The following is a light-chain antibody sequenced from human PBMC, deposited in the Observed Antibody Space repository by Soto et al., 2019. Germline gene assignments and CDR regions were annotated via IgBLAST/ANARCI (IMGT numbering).Light chain of an antibody. CDR1: SSDVGGYNY. CDR3: SSYTRRSTYV. J-gene: IGLJ1*01. Sequence: QSALTQPASVSGCPGQSITISCTGTSSDVGGYNYVSWYQQHPGKAPKLMIYDVSNRPSGVSPRFSGAKSGNTASLTIAGLQAEDEADYYCSSYTRRSTYVFGTGTKVTV. CDR2: DVS. V-gene: IGLV2-14*01.